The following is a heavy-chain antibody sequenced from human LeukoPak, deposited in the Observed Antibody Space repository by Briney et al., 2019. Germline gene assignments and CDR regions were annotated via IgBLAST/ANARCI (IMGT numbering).Heavy chain of an antibody. CDR2: IKQDGSEK. Sequence: GGSLRLSCAASGFTFSSYWMSWVRQAPGKGLEWVANIKQDGSEKYYMDSVKGRFTISRDNAKNSLYLQMNSLRAEDTAVYYCARDRSWNDRYYYYGMDVWGQGTTVTVSS. CDR1: GFTFSSYW. CDR3: ARDRSWNDRYYYYGMDV. D-gene: IGHD1-1*01. J-gene: IGHJ6*02. V-gene: IGHV3-7*01.